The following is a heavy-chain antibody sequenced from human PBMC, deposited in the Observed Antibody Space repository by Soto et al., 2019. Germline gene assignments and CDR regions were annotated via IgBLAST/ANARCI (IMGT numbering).Heavy chain of an antibody. V-gene: IGHV3-21*01. CDR1: GFTFSSYS. CDR3: ARDSRGTVTPGAFDI. CDR2: ISSSSYI. D-gene: IGHD4-17*01. Sequence: GGSLRLSCAASGFTFSSYSMNWVRQAPGKGLEWVSSISSSSYIYYADSVKGRFTISRDNAKNSLYLQMNSLRAEDTAVYYCARDSRGTVTPGAFDIWGQGTMVTVSS. J-gene: IGHJ3*02.